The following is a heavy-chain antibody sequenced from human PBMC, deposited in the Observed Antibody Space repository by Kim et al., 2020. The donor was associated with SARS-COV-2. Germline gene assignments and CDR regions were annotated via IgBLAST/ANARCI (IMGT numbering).Heavy chain of an antibody. V-gene: IGHV7-4-1*02. Sequence: ASVKVSCKASGYTFTSYAMNWVRQAPGQGLEWMGWINTNTGNPTYAQGFTGRFVFSLDTSVSTAYLQISSLKAEDTAVYYCARVDSSSWQPVVDYWGQGTLVTVSS. CDR3: ARVDSSSWQPVVDY. CDR1: GYTFTSYA. D-gene: IGHD6-13*01. CDR2: INTNTGNP. J-gene: IGHJ4*02.